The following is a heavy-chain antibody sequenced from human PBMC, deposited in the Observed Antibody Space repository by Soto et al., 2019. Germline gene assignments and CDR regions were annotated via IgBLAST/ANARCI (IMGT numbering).Heavy chain of an antibody. CDR2: IFSSGST. CDR1: GGSINTFY. Sequence: SETLSLPCPVSGGSINTFYWSWVRQPAGKGLEWIGRIFSSGSTSFNPSLESRVAMSVDTSKNHFSLNLSSVTAADMAVYYCAREGSYSAYNFAHGIQLWSFDFWGQGALVTVSS. CDR3: AREGSYSAYNFAHGIQLWSFDF. D-gene: IGHD5-12*01. V-gene: IGHV4-4*07. J-gene: IGHJ4*02.